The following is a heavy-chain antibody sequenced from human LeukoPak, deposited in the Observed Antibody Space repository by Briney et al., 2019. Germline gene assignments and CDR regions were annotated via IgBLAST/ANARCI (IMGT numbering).Heavy chain of an antibody. D-gene: IGHD3-22*01. Sequence: PSETLSLTCTVSGYSISSGYYWGWIRQPPGEGLEWIGSIYHSGSTYYNPSLKSRVTISVDTSKNQFSLKLSSVTAADTAVYYCARDTFYYYDSRPFDYWGQGTLVTVSS. CDR2: IYHSGST. CDR1: GYSISSGYY. V-gene: IGHV4-38-2*02. CDR3: ARDTFYYYDSRPFDY. J-gene: IGHJ4*02.